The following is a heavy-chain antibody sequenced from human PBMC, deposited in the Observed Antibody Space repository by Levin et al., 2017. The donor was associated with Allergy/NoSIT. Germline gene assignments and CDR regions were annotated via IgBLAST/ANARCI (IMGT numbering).Heavy chain of an antibody. CDR3: ARELYFDDGCDV. Sequence: GESLKISCAASGFTFSDYYMIWIRQAPGRGLEWVSYISSSVTSTYYADSVKGRFTISRDNAENTLYLQMNSLRAEDTAVYYCARELYFDDGCDVWGQGTMVTVSA. V-gene: IGHV3-11*01. CDR1: GFTFSDYY. D-gene: IGHD3-16*02. CDR2: ISSSVTST. J-gene: IGHJ3*01.